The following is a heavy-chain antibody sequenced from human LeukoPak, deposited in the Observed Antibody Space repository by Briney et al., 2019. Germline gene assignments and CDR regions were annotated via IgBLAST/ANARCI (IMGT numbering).Heavy chain of an antibody. Sequence: SETLSLTCAVYGGSFSGYYWSWIRQPPGKGLEWIGEINHSGSTNFNPSLKSRVTISVDTSKNQFSLKLSSVTAADTAVYYCGRRAIAVAGTDYWGQGTLVTVSS. D-gene: IGHD6-19*01. J-gene: IGHJ4*02. V-gene: IGHV4-34*01. CDR2: INHSGST. CDR1: GGSFSGYY. CDR3: GRRAIAVAGTDY.